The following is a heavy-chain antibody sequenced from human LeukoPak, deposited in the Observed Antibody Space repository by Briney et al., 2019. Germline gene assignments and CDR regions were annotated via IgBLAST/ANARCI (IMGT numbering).Heavy chain of an antibody. CDR2: INPNSGGT. D-gene: IGHD1-26*01. J-gene: IGHJ6*03. V-gene: IGHV1-2*02. Sequence: ASVKVSCKASGYTFTGYYMHWVRQAPGQGLEWMGWINPNSGGTNYAQKFQGRVTMTRDTSISTAYMELSRLRSDDTAVYYCARDSGSGIVGATMPYYYYYMDVWGKGTTVTVSS. CDR1: GYTFTGYY. CDR3: ARDSGSGIVGATMPYYYYYMDV.